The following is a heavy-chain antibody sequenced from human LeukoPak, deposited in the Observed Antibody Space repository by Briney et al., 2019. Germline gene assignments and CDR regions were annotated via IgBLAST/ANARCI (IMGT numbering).Heavy chain of an antibody. V-gene: IGHV4-59*01. Sequence: PSETLSLTCTVSGGSISSYYWSWIRQPLGKGLEWIGYIHYSGSTNYNPSLKSRVTISVDTSKNQFSLKLSSVTAADTAVYYCARDTRGYSSSWDAFDIWGQGTMVTVSS. CDR1: GGSISSYY. CDR2: IHYSGST. J-gene: IGHJ3*02. CDR3: ARDTRGYSSSWDAFDI. D-gene: IGHD6-13*01.